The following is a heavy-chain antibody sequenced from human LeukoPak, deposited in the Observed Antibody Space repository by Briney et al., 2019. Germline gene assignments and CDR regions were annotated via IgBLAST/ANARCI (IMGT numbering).Heavy chain of an antibody. Sequence: ASVKVSCKASGYTFTGYYMHWVRQAPGQGLEWMGWINPNSGGTNYAQTLQGRVTMTRDTSISTVYMELSRLRSDDTAVYYCARDLSSTSNWELDYWGQGTLVTVSS. CDR3: ARDLSSTSNWELDY. J-gene: IGHJ4*02. CDR1: GYTFTGYY. D-gene: IGHD7-27*01. V-gene: IGHV1-2*02. CDR2: INPNSGGT.